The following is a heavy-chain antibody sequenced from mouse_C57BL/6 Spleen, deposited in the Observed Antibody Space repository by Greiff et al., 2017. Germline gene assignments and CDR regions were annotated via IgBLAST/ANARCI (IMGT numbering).Heavy chain of an antibody. J-gene: IGHJ2*01. CDR2: INPNNGGT. CDR1: GYTFTDYY. V-gene: IGHV1-26*01. CDR3: AKGFDY. Sequence: EVKLMESGPELVKPGASVKISCKASGYTFTDYYMNWVKQSHGKSLEWIGDINPNNGGTSYNQKFKGKATLTVDKSSSTAYMELRSLTSEDSAVYYCAKGFDYWGQGTTLTVSS.